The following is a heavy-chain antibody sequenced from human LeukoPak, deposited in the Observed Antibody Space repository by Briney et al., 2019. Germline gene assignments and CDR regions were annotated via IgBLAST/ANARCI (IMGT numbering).Heavy chain of an antibody. V-gene: IGHV3-33*03. CDR1: GFTFSSYG. J-gene: IGHJ4*02. Sequence: GGSLRLSCAASGFTFSSYGMHWVRQAPGKGLEWVAVIWYDGSNKYYADSVKGQFTISRDNAKNSLYLQMNSLRAEDTAVYYCARGGYGNLDYWGQGTLVTVSS. CDR2: IWYDGSNK. CDR3: ARGGYGNLDY. D-gene: IGHD3-16*01.